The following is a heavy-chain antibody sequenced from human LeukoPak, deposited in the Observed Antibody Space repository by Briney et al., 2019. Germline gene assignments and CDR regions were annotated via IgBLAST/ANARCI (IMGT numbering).Heavy chain of an antibody. D-gene: IGHD3-10*01. Sequence: PGGSLRLSCAASGFTFDDYAMHWVRQAPGKGLEWVSETRDGGYTDYADPVRGRFSISRDNSRNTLYLQMNSLRAEDTAVYYCAKASYGSGSYYTLGFDYWGQGALVTVSS. CDR2: TRDGGYT. CDR3: AKASYGSGSYYTLGFDY. J-gene: IGHJ4*02. V-gene: IGHV3-23*01. CDR1: GFTFDDYA.